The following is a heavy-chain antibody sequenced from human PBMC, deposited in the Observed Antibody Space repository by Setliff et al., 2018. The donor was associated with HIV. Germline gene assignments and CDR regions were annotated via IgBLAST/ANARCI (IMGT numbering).Heavy chain of an antibody. CDR2: INPSGDIT. CDR3: ASKGGSGNYPDSDAFDI. V-gene: IGHV1-46*01. CDR1: GNTFSSHY. Sequence: ASVKVSCKASGNTFSSHYMHWVRQAPGKGLEWMGLINPSGDITSYAEKFQGRVTMTRDTSMSTVYMELRSLRSEDTAIYYCASKGGSGNYPDSDAFDIWGQGTLVTVSS. J-gene: IGHJ3*02. D-gene: IGHD3-10*01.